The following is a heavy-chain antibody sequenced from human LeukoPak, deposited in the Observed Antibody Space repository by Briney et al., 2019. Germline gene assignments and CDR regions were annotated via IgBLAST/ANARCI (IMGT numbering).Heavy chain of an antibody. CDR2: MRFDGSNG. CDR1: GFIFSSYD. CDR3: ARVFRGYYFDY. Sequence: GGSLRLSCVASGFIFSSYDIHWVRQAPGKGLEWVAFMRFDGSNGYYTDSVKGRFTISRDNSKNTLYLHMSSLRTEDTAVYYCARVFRGYYFDYWGQGTLVTVSS. V-gene: IGHV3-30*02. J-gene: IGHJ4*02. D-gene: IGHD2-15*01.